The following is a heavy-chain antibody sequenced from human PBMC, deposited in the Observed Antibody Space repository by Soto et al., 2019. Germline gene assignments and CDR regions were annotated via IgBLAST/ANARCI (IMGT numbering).Heavy chain of an antibody. J-gene: IGHJ3*02. CDR1: GFTCSDYW. Sequence: GGSLRLSCAASGFTCSDYWMSWVRQAPGKGLEWVANIKQDGSERYYVESVKGRFTISRDDAKNSLSLQMDSLGVEDTAVYYCARSSSSAFDIWGQGTMVTVSS. D-gene: IGHD2-2*01. CDR2: IKQDGSER. CDR3: ARSSSSAFDI. V-gene: IGHV3-7*01.